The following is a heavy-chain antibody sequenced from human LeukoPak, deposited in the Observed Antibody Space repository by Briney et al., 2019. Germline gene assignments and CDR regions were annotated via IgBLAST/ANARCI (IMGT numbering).Heavy chain of an antibody. D-gene: IGHD3-10*02. J-gene: IGHJ6*04. Sequence: GGSLRLSCAASGFDFSSYEMNWVRLAPGKGLEWVSYISSSGSTIYYADSVKGRFTISRDNAKNSLYLQMNSLRAEDTAVYYCAELGITMIGGVWGKGTTVTISS. V-gene: IGHV3-48*03. CDR2: ISSSGSTI. CDR3: AELGITMIGGV. CDR1: GFDFSSYE.